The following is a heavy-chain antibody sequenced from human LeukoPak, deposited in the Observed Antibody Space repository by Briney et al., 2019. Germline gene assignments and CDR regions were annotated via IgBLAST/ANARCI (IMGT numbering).Heavy chain of an antibody. J-gene: IGHJ4*02. CDR2: ISGSGGSI. Sequence: GGSLRLSCAGSGFTFIAYAMSWVRQAPGKGLEWVSTISGSGGSIYYADSVKGRFSVSRDNSKNTVYLQMNSLRAEDTVVYYCAKRRYGDYGDFDYWGQGTLVTVSS. CDR1: GFTFIAYA. CDR3: AKRRYGDYGDFDY. V-gene: IGHV3-23*01. D-gene: IGHD4-17*01.